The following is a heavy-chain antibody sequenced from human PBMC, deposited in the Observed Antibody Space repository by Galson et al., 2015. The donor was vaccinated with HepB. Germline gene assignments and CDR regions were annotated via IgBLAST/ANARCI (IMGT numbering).Heavy chain of an antibody. CDR3: ARDQGSPGGPLDY. Sequence: SLRLSCAASGFTFTYHAMHWVRQAPGKGLEWVAVITYDGTKKYYADSVKGRFTISRDNSKNTVYVQMKSPTTEDTAVYYCARDQGSPGGPLDYWGQGTLVAVSS. CDR1: GFTFTYHA. D-gene: IGHD6-25*01. CDR2: ITYDGTKK. V-gene: IGHV3-30-3*01. J-gene: IGHJ4*02.